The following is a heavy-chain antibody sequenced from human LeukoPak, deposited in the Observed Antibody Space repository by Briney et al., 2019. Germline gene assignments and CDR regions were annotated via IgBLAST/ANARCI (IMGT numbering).Heavy chain of an antibody. CDR2: MNPNSGNT. CDR1: GYTFTSYD. J-gene: IGHJ6*03. CDR3: ARLYCSGGSCYSWYCYYYMDV. D-gene: IGHD2-15*01. Sequence: ASVKVSCKASGYTFTSYDINWVRQATGQGLEWMGWMNPNSGNTGYAQKFQGRVTMTRNTSISTAYMELSSLRSEDTAVYYCARLYCSGGSCYSWYCYYYMDVWGKGTTVTVSS. V-gene: IGHV1-8*01.